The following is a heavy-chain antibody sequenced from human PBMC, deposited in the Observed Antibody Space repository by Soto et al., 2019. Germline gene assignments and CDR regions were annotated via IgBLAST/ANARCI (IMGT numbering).Heavy chain of an antibody. CDR3: ARGGAPIDC. D-gene: IGHD3-16*01. Sequence: QVQLVQSGAEVKKPGASVKVSCKASGYTFTNFGISWVRQAPGQGLEWMGWISAYNGNTNYAQNFQGRVTMTTDTATSPAYMELSSLRSDETGVYYCARGGAPIDCWGQGTRVTVSS. V-gene: IGHV1-18*01. CDR2: ISAYNGNT. J-gene: IGHJ4*02. CDR1: GYTFTNFG.